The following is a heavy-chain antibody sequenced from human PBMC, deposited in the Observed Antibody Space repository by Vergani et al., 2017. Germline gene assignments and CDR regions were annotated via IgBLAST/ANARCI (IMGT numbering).Heavy chain of an antibody. D-gene: IGHD2-2*01. CDR3: ARVGVDIVVVPAAKRLATYYYYMDV. J-gene: IGHJ6*03. V-gene: IGHV4-59*01. CDR2: IYYSGST. Sequence: QVQLQESGPGLVKPSETLSLTCTVSGGSISSYYWSWIRQPPGKGLEWIGYIYYSGSTNYNPSLKSRVTISVDTSKNQFSLKLSSVTAADTAVYYCARVGVDIVVVPAAKRLATYYYYMDVWGKGTTVTVSS. CDR1: GGSISSYY.